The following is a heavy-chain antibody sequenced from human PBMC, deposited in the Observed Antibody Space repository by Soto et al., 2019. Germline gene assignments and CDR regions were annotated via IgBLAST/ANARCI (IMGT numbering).Heavy chain of an antibody. CDR2: ISAYNGNT. CDR3: ARVLTLNKQVRGGNYYGMDV. Sequence: QVQLVQSGAEVKKPGASVKVSCKASGYTFTSSGISWVRQAPGQGLEWMGWISAYNGNTNYAQKLQGRGTMTTDTSTSTAYMELRSLRSADTAVYYCARVLTLNKQVRGGNYYGMDVWGQGTTVTVSS. D-gene: IGHD3-16*01. V-gene: IGHV1-18*01. CDR1: GYTFTSSG. J-gene: IGHJ6*02.